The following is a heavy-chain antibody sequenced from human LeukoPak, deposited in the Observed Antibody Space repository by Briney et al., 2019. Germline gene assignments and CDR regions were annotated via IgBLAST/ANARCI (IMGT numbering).Heavy chain of an antibody. D-gene: IGHD3-22*01. CDR2: IYTSRST. Sequence: PSETLSRTYTGSGGSISSGSYYWSWIRQPAGKRLEWIEPIYTSRSTNSNPSLKSRITISVDTSNNQCYLKLSSVTAAETAVYYCARDGYYYDSSGYYRGGFDYWGQGTLVTVSS. CDR3: ARDGYYYDSSGYYRGGFDY. CDR1: GGSISSGSYY. V-gene: IGHV4-61*02. J-gene: IGHJ4*02.